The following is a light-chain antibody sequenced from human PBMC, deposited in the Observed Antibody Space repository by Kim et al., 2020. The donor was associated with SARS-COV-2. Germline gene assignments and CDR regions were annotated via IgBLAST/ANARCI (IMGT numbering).Light chain of an antibody. CDR3: QHSET. CDR2: DAS. V-gene: IGKV3-11*01. CDR1: QSIASH. J-gene: IGKJ3*01. Sequence: IVLTQSPATLSLSPGERGTLSCRASQSIASHLAWYQQRPGQTPRLLIYDASNRATGIPARFSGSGSGTDFSLTISSLEPEDFAVYYCQHSETFGPGTKVDIK.